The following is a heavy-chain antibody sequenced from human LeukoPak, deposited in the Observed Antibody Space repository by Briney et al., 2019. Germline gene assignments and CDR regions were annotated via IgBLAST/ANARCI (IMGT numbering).Heavy chain of an antibody. CDR3: ARDRYGDGFAHFDY. Sequence: ASVKVSCKSSGYTFTAYAKHWVRQAPGQGLEWMGWITPSDGANYAQKFQGRVTMTRDTSMSTAYMDLNRLTSDDTAVYFCARDRYGDGFAHFDYWGQGTLVTVSS. J-gene: IGHJ4*02. CDR2: ITPSDGA. D-gene: IGHD5-24*01. CDR1: GYTFTAYA. V-gene: IGHV1-2*02.